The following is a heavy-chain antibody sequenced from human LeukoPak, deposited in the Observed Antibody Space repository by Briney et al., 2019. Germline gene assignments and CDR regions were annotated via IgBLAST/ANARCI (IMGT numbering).Heavy chain of an antibody. Sequence: PGGSLRLSCSASGFTFSSYAMSWVRQAPGKGLEWVSVISGSGGSIYYADSVKGRFTISRDNSKNTLYLQINSLRAEDTAIHYCAKEGGTYDFFGGFFDYWGQGTLVTVSS. J-gene: IGHJ4*02. CDR3: AKEGGTYDFFGGFFDY. CDR1: GFTFSSYA. D-gene: IGHD3-3*01. V-gene: IGHV3-23*01. CDR2: ISGSGGSI.